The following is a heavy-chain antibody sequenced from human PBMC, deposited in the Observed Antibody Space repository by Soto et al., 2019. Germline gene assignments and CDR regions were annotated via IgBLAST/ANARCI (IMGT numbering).Heavy chain of an antibody. J-gene: IGHJ3*02. D-gene: IGHD2-15*01. CDR1: GFTFDDYA. CDR3: AKDIRRLLHRGTSAFDI. Sequence: EVQLVESGGGLVQPGRSLRLSCAASGFTFDDYAMHWVRQAPGKGLEWVSGISWNSGSIGYADSVKGRFTISRDNAKNSLYLQMNSLRAEDTALYYCAKDIRRLLHRGTSAFDIWGQGTMVTVSS. V-gene: IGHV3-9*01. CDR2: ISWNSGSI.